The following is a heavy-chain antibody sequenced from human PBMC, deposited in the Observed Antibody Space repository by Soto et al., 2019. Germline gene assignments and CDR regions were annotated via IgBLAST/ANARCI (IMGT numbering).Heavy chain of an antibody. D-gene: IGHD5-18*01. V-gene: IGHV3-30*18. CDR3: AKGLWSLNYFDY. Sequence: QVQLVESGGGVVQPGRSLRLSCAASGFTFSSYGMHWVRQAPGKGLEWVAVISYDGSNKYYADSVKGRFTISRDNSKNTLYLQMNSLRAEDTAVYYCAKGLWSLNYFDYWGQGTLVTVSS. CDR1: GFTFSSYG. CDR2: ISYDGSNK. J-gene: IGHJ4*02.